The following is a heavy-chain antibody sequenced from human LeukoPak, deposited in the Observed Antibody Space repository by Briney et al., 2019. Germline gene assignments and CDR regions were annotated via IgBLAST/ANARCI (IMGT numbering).Heavy chain of an antibody. CDR1: GFTFSSYA. Sequence: PGGSLRLSCAASGFTFSSYAMSWVRQAPGKGLEWVAVISYDGSNKYYADTVKGRFTISRDTSKNTLYLQMNSLRAEDTAVYYCAKDMYYYDSSGYGDYWGQGTLVTVSS. CDR2: ISYDGSNK. D-gene: IGHD3-22*01. J-gene: IGHJ4*02. V-gene: IGHV3-30*18. CDR3: AKDMYYYDSSGYGDY.